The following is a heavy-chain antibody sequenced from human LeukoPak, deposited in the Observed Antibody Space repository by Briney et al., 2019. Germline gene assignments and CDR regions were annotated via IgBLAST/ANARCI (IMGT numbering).Heavy chain of an antibody. J-gene: IGHJ5*02. V-gene: IGHV4-39*07. Sequence: PSETLSLTCTVSGGSIRSGSYYWGWIRQPPGKGLEWIGTIYYSGSTYYNPSLKSRVTISVDTSKNQFSLELSSVTAADTAVYYCARAPYVWGNYRDNWFDPWGQGTLVTVSS. CDR2: IYYSGST. CDR3: ARAPYVWGNYRDNWFDP. CDR1: GGSIRSGSYY. D-gene: IGHD3-16*02.